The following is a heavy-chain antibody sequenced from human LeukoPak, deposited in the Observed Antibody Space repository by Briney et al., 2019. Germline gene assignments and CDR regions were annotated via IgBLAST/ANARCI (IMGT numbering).Heavy chain of an antibody. CDR2: FDPEDGET. Sequence: SVKVSCKVSGYTLTELSMHWVRQAPGKGLEWMGGFDPEDGETIYAQKFQGRVTMTEDTSTDTAYMELSSLRSEDTAVYYCATGIVVVPAATDPLDYWGQGTLVTVSS. CDR3: ATGIVVVPAATDPLDY. J-gene: IGHJ4*02. CDR1: GYTLTELS. D-gene: IGHD2-2*01. V-gene: IGHV1-24*01.